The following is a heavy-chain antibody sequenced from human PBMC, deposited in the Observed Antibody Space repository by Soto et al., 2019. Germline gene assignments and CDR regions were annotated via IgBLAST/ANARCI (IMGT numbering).Heavy chain of an antibody. Sequence: GGSLRLSCAASGFTFDDYAMHWVRQAPGKGLEWVSGISWNSGSIGYADSVKGRFTISRDNAKNSLYLQMNSLRAEDTALYHCAKARTEYYYDSSGYLDYWGQGTLVTVSS. CDR1: GFTFDDYA. CDR3: AKARTEYYYDSSGYLDY. V-gene: IGHV3-9*01. CDR2: ISWNSGSI. D-gene: IGHD3-22*01. J-gene: IGHJ4*02.